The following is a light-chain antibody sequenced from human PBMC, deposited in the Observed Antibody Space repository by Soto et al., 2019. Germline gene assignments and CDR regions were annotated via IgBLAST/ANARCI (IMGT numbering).Light chain of an antibody. V-gene: IGLV2-14*01. CDR2: GDS. J-gene: IGLJ3*02. CDR3: SSYTSSNTLV. Sequence: QSALTQPASVSASPGQSITISCTGGKNDIGSSDYFSWYQQHPGKPPKLIIYGDSNRPSGTSDRFSGSKSGNTASLIISGLQADDEADYYCSSYTSSNTLVFGGGTKLTVL. CDR1: KNDIGSSDY.